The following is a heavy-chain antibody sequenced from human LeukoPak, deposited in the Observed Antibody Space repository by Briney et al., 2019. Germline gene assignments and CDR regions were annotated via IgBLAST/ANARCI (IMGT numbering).Heavy chain of an antibody. Sequence: GASVKVSCKASGGTFSSYAISWVRQAPGQGLEWMGRIIPIFGIANYAQKFQGRVTITADKSTSTAYMELSSLRSEDTAVYYCARQGVAAAADYWGQGTLVTDSS. CDR2: IIPIFGIA. CDR1: GGTFSSYA. V-gene: IGHV1-69*04. CDR3: ARQGVAAAADY. D-gene: IGHD6-13*01. J-gene: IGHJ4*02.